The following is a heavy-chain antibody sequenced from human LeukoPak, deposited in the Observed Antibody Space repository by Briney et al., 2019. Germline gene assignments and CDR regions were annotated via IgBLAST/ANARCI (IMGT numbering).Heavy chain of an antibody. CDR1: GFPFSSYS. Sequence: GGSLRLSCAASGFPFSSYSMNWVRQAPGKGLEWVSYISTSGSTIYYADSVKGRFTISRDNAKNSLYLQMNSLRDEDTAVYYCARAMRSGYDYWGQGTLVTVSS. CDR3: ARAMRSGYDY. J-gene: IGHJ4*02. D-gene: IGHD5-12*01. CDR2: ISTSGSTI. V-gene: IGHV3-48*02.